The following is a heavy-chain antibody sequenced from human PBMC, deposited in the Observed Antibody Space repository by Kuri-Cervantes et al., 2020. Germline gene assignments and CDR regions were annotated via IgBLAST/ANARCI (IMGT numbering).Heavy chain of an antibody. J-gene: IGHJ4*02. CDR3: ATGLRWELAGFSH. CDR2: IQSKTDGGTT. Sequence: GESLKISCSAAGIIFDNTWMSWVRQAPGKGLEWVGRIQSKTDGGTTDYAAPVKGRFTISRDDSKNTLYLQMNSLTSEDTAVYYCATGLRWELAGFSHWGQGTLVTVSS. V-gene: IGHV3-15*01. CDR1: GIIFDNTW. D-gene: IGHD4-23*01.